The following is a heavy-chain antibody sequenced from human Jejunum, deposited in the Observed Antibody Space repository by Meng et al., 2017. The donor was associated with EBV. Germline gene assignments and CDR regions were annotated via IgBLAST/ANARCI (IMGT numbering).Heavy chain of an antibody. Sequence: QPQLQESGPGRVRPSATLSLTCTVSGDSITGSDYYWGWIRQPPGKGLNWVGTIYYSGSTYYNPSLKSRVTISLDTSKSQFSLKLTSVTAADTALYYCARGAYFSSSWYYFDYWGQGTLVTVSS. J-gene: IGHJ4*02. CDR1: GDSITGSDYY. CDR3: ARGAYFSSSWYYFDY. V-gene: IGHV4-39*07. D-gene: IGHD6-13*01. CDR2: IYYSGST.